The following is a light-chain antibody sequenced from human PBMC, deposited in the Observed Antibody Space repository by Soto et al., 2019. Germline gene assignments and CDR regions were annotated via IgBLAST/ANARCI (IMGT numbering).Light chain of an antibody. CDR3: QQYGSSGT. Sequence: IVLTQSPGTLYLSTGERATLSCRASQSVSNNYLAWYQQKPGQAPRLLIYGASNRATGIPDRFSGSGSGTDFTLTISRLEPEDFAVYYCQQYGSSGTFGQGTKVDIK. J-gene: IGKJ1*01. V-gene: IGKV3-20*01. CDR1: QSVSNNY. CDR2: GAS.